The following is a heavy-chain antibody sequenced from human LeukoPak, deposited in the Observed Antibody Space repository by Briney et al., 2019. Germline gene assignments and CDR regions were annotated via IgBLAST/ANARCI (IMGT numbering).Heavy chain of an antibody. J-gene: IGHJ4*02. D-gene: IGHD3-9*01. Sequence: SETLSLTCTVSGGSNSSYYWSWIRQPPGKGLEWTGYIYYSGSTNYNPSLKSRVTISVDTSKNQFSLKLSSVTAADTAVYYCARSISQPTTLFDYWGQGTLVTVSS. CDR2: IYYSGST. CDR3: ARSISQPTTLFDY. CDR1: GGSNSSYY. V-gene: IGHV4-59*01.